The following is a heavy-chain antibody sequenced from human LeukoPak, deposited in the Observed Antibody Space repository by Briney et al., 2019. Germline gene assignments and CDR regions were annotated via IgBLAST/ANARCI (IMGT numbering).Heavy chain of an antibody. D-gene: IGHD4-23*01. Sequence: GGSLRLSCAASGFTFSSYSMNWVRQAPGKGLEWVSSISSSSSYIYYADSVKGRFTISRDNSKNTLYLQMNSLRAEDTAVYYCASQAPVVEGYGMDVWGQGTTVTVSS. V-gene: IGHV3-21*01. CDR1: GFTFSSYS. CDR2: ISSSSSYI. J-gene: IGHJ6*02. CDR3: ASQAPVVEGYGMDV.